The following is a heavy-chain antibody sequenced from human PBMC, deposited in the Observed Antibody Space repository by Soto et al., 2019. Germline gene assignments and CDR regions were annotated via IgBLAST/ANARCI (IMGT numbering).Heavy chain of an antibody. V-gene: IGHV2-5*05. D-gene: IGHD2-21*02. CDR3: VPSRCGGDCRWSYSSHYDYGMDV. J-gene: IGHJ6*02. CDR2: LFWDVDK. CDR1: GFSLNTGGLG. Sequence: QITLKESGPTLVKPTQTLTLTCTFSGFSLNTGGLGVGWIRQPPGTARGWLALLFWDVDKRYGPSLPSRLSINKDTSNNQVVVTRPHMDPVDTATYYCVPSRCGGDCRWSYSSHYDYGMDVWGQGNTVTVS.